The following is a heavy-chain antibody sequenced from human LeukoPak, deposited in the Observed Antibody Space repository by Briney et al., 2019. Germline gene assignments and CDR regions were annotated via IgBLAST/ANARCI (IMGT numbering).Heavy chain of an antibody. J-gene: IGHJ4*02. CDR2: INAGNGNT. D-gene: IGHD6-13*01. CDR3: ARVKIAAAGTDMDY. V-gene: IGHV1-3*01. Sequence: GASVKVSCKASGYTFTSYAMHWVRQAPGQRLEWMGWINAGNGNTKYSQKLQGRVTMTTDTSTSTAYMELRSLRSDDTAVYYCARVKIAAAGTDMDYWGQGTLVTVSS. CDR1: GYTFTSYA.